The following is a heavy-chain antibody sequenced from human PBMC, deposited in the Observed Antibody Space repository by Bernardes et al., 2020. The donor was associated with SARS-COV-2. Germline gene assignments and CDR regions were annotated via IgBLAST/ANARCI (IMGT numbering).Heavy chain of an antibody. CDR3: ARVASSSVDY. J-gene: IGHJ4*02. CDR1: GLIVSSNY. CDR2: IYSGGDT. Sequence: SLRLSCSVSGLIVSSNYISWVRQVLGRGLEWVSIIYSGGDTIYADSVKGRFIISRDISKNTVYLQMNSLRVEDTAMYYCARVASSSVDYWGQGTLVTVSS. D-gene: IGHD3-22*01. V-gene: IGHV3-66*01.